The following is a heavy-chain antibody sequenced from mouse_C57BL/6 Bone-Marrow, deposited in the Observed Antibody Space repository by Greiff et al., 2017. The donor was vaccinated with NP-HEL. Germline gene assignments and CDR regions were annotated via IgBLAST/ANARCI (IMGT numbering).Heavy chain of an antibody. J-gene: IGHJ2*01. D-gene: IGHD1-1*01. CDR1: GYTFTSYW. CDR3: ATYYYGSSNDY. Sequence: VQLQQPGAELVMPGASVKLSCKASGYTFTSYWMHWVKQRPGQGLEWIGEIDPSDSYTNYNQKFKGKATLTVDKSSSTAYMQLSSLTSEDSAVYYCATYYYGSSNDYWDQGNTITVSS. V-gene: IGHV1-69*01. CDR2: IDPSDSYT.